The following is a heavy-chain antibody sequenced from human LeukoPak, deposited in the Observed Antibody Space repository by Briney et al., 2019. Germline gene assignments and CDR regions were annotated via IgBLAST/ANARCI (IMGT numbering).Heavy chain of an antibody. J-gene: IGHJ4*02. CDR3: ARAQGYYGSGSYPDY. CDR2: IYYSGST. D-gene: IGHD3-10*01. Sequence: PSETLSLTCTVSGGSISSYYWSWIRQPPGKGLEWIGYIYYSGSTNYNPSLKSRVTISVVTSKNQFSLKLSSVTAADTAVYYRARAQGYYGSGSYPDYWGQGTLVTVSS. CDR1: GGSISSYY. V-gene: IGHV4-59*12.